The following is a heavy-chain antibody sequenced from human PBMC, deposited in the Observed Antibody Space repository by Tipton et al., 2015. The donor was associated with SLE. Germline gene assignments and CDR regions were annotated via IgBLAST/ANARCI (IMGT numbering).Heavy chain of an antibody. CDR2: IYYSGST. Sequence: LRLSCAVSGGSISSGGYSWSWIRQPPGKGLEWIGYIYYSGSTNYNPSLKSRVTISVDTSKNQFSLKLSSVTAADTAVYYCARDMRGGLFFDYWGQGTLVTVSS. J-gene: IGHJ4*02. CDR3: ARDMRGGLFFDY. D-gene: IGHD2-15*01. CDR1: GGSISSGGYS. V-gene: IGHV4-30-4*07.